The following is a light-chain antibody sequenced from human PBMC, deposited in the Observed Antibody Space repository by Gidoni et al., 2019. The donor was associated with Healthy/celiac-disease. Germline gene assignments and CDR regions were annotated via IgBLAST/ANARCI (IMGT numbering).Light chain of an antibody. V-gene: IGKV1-39*01. CDR3: QQSYSTPPWT. J-gene: IGKJ1*01. Sequence: IQMTQSPSSLSASVGDRVTITCRASQSISSYLNWYQQKPAKAPKLLIYAASSLQSGVPSRFSGSGSGTDFTLTISSLQPEDFATYYCQQSYSTPPWTFGQGTKVEIK. CDR2: AAS. CDR1: QSISSY.